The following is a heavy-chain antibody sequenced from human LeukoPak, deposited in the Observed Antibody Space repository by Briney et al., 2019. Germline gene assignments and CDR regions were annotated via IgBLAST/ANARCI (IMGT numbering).Heavy chain of an antibody. J-gene: IGHJ4*02. CDR2: IKQDGSEK. CDR3: ARSPRGYSFYFDY. V-gene: IGHV3-7*01. Sequence: GGSLRLSCAVSGFTFSSSYMNWVRQAPGKGLEWVANIKQDGSEKYYVDSVKGRFTISRDNAQNSLYLQMNSLRAEDTAVYYCARSPRGYSFYFDYWGQGTLVTVSS. CDR1: GFTFSSSY. D-gene: IGHD3-22*01.